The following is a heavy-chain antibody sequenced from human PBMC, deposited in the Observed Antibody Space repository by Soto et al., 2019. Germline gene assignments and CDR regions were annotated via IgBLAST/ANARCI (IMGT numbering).Heavy chain of an antibody. D-gene: IGHD1-26*01. V-gene: IGHV1-69*01. CDR3: ARVPRDRQWELPGNNY. CDR2: IIPIFGTA. J-gene: IGHJ4*02. CDR1: GGTFSSYA. Sequence: QVQLVQSGAEVMKPGSSVKVSCKASGGTFSSYAISWVRQAPGQGLEWMGGIIPIFGTANYAQKFQGRVTITADESTSTAYMELSSLRSEDTAVYYCARVPRDRQWELPGNNYWGQGTLVTVSS.